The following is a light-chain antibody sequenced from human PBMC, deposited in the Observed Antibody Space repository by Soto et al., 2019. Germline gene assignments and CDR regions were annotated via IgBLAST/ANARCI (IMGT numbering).Light chain of an antibody. V-gene: IGKV3-15*01. CDR2: GAS. Sequence: DIVLTQSPGTLSLSPGERATLSCRASQTVSSSLAWYQQKPGQAPRLLIYGASTRATGVPARFSGRGSGTEFTLTISSLQSEDFAVYSCQQYTNWPPNTFGQGTRLEMK. CDR1: QTVSSS. CDR3: QQYTNWPPNT. J-gene: IGKJ5*01.